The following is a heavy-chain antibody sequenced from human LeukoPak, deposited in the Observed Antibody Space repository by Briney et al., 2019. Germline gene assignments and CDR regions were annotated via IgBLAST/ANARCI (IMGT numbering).Heavy chain of an antibody. CDR2: ISGSGGST. D-gene: IGHD7-27*01. J-gene: IGHJ3*02. CDR3: AKGLPHYWGAFDI. Sequence: GGSLRLSCAASGFTVSSNYMSWVRQAPGKGLEWVSAISGSGGSTYYADSVKGRFTISRDNSKNTLYPQMNSLRAEDTAVYYCAKGLPHYWGAFDIWGQGTMVTVSS. CDR1: GFTVSSNY. V-gene: IGHV3-23*01.